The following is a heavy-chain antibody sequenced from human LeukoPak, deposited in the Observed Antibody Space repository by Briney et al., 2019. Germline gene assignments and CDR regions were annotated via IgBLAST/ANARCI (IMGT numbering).Heavy chain of an antibody. CDR2: ISGSGDST. V-gene: IGHV3-23*01. CDR3: AKRGTKVLAPYYFDY. D-gene: IGHD2-8*02. J-gene: IGHJ4*02. CDR1: GFTFSSYA. Sequence: PGGSLRLSCAASGFTFSSYAMSWVRQAPGKGLEWVSSISGSGDSTYYADSVKGRFTISRDNSKNTLYLQMNSLRAEDTAVYYCAKRGTKVLAPYYFDYWGQGTLVTVSS.